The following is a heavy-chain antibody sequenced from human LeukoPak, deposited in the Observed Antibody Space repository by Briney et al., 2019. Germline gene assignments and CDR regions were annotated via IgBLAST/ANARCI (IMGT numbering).Heavy chain of an antibody. D-gene: IGHD3-9*01. CDR1: GGSINSGGYS. V-gene: IGHV4-30-2*01. J-gene: IGHJ4*02. Sequence: SQTLSLTCAVSGGSINSGGYSWSWIRQPPGKGLEWIGYIYESGSTYYNPSLKSRVTMSLDRSKRQISLKLSSATAADTAVYYCARVGILTGYYDYWGQGTLVTVSS. CDR2: IYESGST. CDR3: ARVGILTGYYDY.